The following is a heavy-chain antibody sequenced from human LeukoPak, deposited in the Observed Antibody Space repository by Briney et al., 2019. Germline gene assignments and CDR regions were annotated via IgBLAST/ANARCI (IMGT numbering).Heavy chain of an antibody. CDR3: ARAEAVAGTFDY. D-gene: IGHD6-19*01. CDR2: INPSGGST. Sequence: ASVKVSCKASGYTFTSYYMHWVRQAPGQGLEWMGIINPSGGSTSYAQKFQGRVTMTRDTSTSTVYMELSSLRSEDTAAYYCARAEAVAGTFDYWGQGTLATVSS. J-gene: IGHJ4*02. V-gene: IGHV1-46*01. CDR1: GYTFTSYY.